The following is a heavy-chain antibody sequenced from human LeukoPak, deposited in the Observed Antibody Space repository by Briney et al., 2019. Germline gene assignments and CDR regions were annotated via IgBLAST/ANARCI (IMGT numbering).Heavy chain of an antibody. CDR3: ARAHGQQHLILGRVRRFFYFDY. CDR2: MNPNSGNT. Sequence: ASVKVSCEASGYTFTSYDINWVRQATGQGLEWMGWMNPNSGNTGYAQNFQGRITITRNTSISTAYMELSSLRSDDTAVYYCARAHGQQHLILGRVRRFFYFDYWGQGILVTVSS. CDR1: GYTFTSYD. D-gene: IGHD6-13*01. J-gene: IGHJ4*02. V-gene: IGHV1-8*03.